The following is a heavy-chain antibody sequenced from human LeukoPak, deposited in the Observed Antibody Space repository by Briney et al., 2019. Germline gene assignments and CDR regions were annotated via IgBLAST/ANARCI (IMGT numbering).Heavy chain of an antibody. D-gene: IGHD5-18*01. J-gene: IGHJ6*03. CDR2: IYTSGST. Sequence: SETLSLTCTVSGGSISSYYWSWIRRPPGKGLEWIWHIYTSGSTNYNPSLKSRVTISVDTSKNQFSLKLSSVTAADTAVYYCARHVHGYGPDYYYYMDVWGKGTPVTVSS. CDR3: ARHVHGYGPDYYYYMDV. CDR1: GGSISSYY. V-gene: IGHV4-4*09.